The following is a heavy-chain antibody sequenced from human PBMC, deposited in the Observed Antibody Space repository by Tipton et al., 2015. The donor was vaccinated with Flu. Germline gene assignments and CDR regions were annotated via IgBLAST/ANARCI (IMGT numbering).Heavy chain of an antibody. J-gene: IGHJ5*02. V-gene: IGHV4-38-2*01. CDR1: GDSVRSSNCY. Sequence: GLVKPSETLSLTCGVSGDSVRSSNCYWGWIRQPPGKGLEWIGNTFHSGNTYLNPSLKSRVTISIDTSKNQFSLKLTSVTAADTAVYFCARRDYSNYVSEPKNWFDPWGQGILVTVSS. D-gene: IGHD4-11*01. CDR3: ARRDYSNYVSEPKNWFDP. CDR2: TFHSGNT.